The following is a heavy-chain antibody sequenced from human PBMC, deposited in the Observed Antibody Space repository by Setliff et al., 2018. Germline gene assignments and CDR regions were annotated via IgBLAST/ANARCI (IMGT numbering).Heavy chain of an antibody. Sequence: SETLSLTCTVSGGSISSSFNFWGWIRQPPGKGLEWIGNIYFGGNTYFNPSFKSRVAMSIDTSNSQFSLKLSSVTAADTAIYYCARDASASDGRNAFDIWGQGTMVTVSS. J-gene: IGHJ3*02. CDR2: IYFGGNT. V-gene: IGHV4-39*07. D-gene: IGHD1-26*01. CDR1: GGSISSSFNF. CDR3: ARDASASDGRNAFDI.